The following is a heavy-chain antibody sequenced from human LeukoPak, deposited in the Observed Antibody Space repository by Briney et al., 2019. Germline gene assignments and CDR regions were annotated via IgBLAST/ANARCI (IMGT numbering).Heavy chain of an antibody. CDR3: AREEQHQRGRHFEY. CDR1: GYTFSDYY. J-gene: IGHJ4*02. V-gene: IGHV1-2*02. Sequence: ASVKASCKSSGYTFSDYYIHWVRQAPGQGLEWMGWINPNSGTNYAQNFQRRVTMTRDTSISTAYMELSRLRSDDTAVYYCAREEQHQRGRHFEYWGQGTLVTVSS. D-gene: IGHD6-13*01. CDR2: INPNSGT.